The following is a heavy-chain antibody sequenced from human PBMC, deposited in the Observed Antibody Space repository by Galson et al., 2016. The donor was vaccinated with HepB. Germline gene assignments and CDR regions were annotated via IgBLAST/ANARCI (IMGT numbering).Heavy chain of an antibody. CDR2: IYWDEDK. CDR3: ARRAIVGAHFDC. Sequence: PALVKPTQTLTLTCTFSGFSLSTSRLAVGWIRQPPGKALEWLAHIYWDEDKRYNPSLKSRLTITKDTSRNHVVLTMTNMDPVDTATYYCARRAIVGAHFDCWGQGILVTVSS. J-gene: IGHJ4*02. D-gene: IGHD1-26*01. V-gene: IGHV2-5*02. CDR1: GFSLSTSRLA.